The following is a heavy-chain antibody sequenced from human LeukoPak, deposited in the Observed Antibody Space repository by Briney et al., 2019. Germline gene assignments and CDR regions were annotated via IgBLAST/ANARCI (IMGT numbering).Heavy chain of an antibody. V-gene: IGHV4-39*01. J-gene: IGHJ4*02. Sequence: KPSETLSLTCTVSGGSISSDSHYWGWIRQTPGKGLEWIGSIHYRGNTYNNPSLKSRVTLSVDTSKSQFSLNLYSVTAADTAVYYCARGYYGTGVDYWGQGTLVTVSS. D-gene: IGHD3-10*01. CDR1: GGSISSDSHY. CDR2: IHYRGNT. CDR3: ARGYYGTGVDY.